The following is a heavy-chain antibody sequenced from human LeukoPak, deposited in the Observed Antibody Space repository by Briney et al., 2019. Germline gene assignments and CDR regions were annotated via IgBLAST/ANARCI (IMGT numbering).Heavy chain of an antibody. CDR3: VRDRGTYRPIDY. D-gene: IGHD1-26*01. CDR2: ISYTGTYI. J-gene: IGHJ4*02. Sequence: GGSVRLSCAASAFSLSAYNMNWVRQAPGKGLEWVSSISYTGTYIYYADSVKGRFTISRDNAQNSLYLQMNSLRAEDTAIYYCVRDRGTYRPIDYWGQGTLVTVSS. V-gene: IGHV3-21*04. CDR1: AFSLSAYN.